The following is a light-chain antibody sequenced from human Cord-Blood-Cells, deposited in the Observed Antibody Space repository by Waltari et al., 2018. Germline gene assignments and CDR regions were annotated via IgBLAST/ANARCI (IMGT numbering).Light chain of an antibody. CDR3: SSYAGSNHLV. Sequence: QSALTQPPSASGSPGQSVTISCTGTSSDVGGYSHVSWYQQHPGKAPNRMIYEVSKRPSGVPDRFSGSKSGNTASLTVSGLQAEDEADYYCSSYAGSNHLVFGGGTKLTVL. CDR2: EVS. J-gene: IGLJ3*02. V-gene: IGLV2-8*01. CDR1: SSDVGGYSH.